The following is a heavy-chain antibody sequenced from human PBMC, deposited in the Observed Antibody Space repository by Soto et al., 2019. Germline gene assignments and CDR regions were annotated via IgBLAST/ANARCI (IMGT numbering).Heavy chain of an antibody. CDR3: ASSAAGTGYGLDV. J-gene: IGHJ6*02. CDR2: INHSGST. V-gene: IGHV4-34*01. D-gene: IGHD6-13*01. CDR1: GGSFSGYY. Sequence: PWETLSLTCAVYGGSFSGYYWSWIRQPPGKGLEWIGEINHSGSTNYNPSLKSRVTISVDTSKNQFSLKLSSVTAADTAVYYCASSAAGTGYGLDVWGQGTTVTVSS.